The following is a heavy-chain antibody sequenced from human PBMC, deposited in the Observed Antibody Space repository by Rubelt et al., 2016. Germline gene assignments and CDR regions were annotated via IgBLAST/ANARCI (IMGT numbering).Heavy chain of an antibody. CDR2: IGGSGGGT. V-gene: IGHV3-23*04. Sequence: EVQLVESGGNLVQPGGCLRLSCAASGFTFSSYAMSWVRQAPGKGLEWVSAIGGSGGGTYYADSVKGRFTISRANARNSLYLQMNSLGAEDTAVYYCARAAGWFDPWCQGTLVTVSS. J-gene: IGHJ5*02. CDR3: ARAAGWFDP. CDR1: GFTFSSYA.